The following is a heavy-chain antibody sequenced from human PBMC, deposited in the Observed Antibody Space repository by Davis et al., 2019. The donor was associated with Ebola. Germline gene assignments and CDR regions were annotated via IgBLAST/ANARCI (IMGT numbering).Heavy chain of an antibody. J-gene: IGHJ4*02. CDR1: GYTFTGYY. D-gene: IGHD6-6*01. Sequence: ASVKVSCKASGYTFTGYYMQWVRQAPGQGLEWMGWINPHTGDTNFGQRFQGRVTMTRDTSISTGYMELRRLTSDDTAVYYCARSRFREFSSSSDFDYWGQGTLVTVSS. CDR2: INPHTGDT. V-gene: IGHV1-2*02. CDR3: ARSRFREFSSSSDFDY.